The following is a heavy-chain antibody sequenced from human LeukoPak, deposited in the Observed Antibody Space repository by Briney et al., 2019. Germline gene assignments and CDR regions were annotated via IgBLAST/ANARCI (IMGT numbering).Heavy chain of an antibody. V-gene: IGHV5-51*01. Sequence: GESLKISCKGSGYSFTSYWIGWVRQMPAKGLEWMGVIYPGDSDTRYSPSFQGQVTISADKSISTAYLQWSSLKASDTAMYYCARRYCSGGSCYLLFDYWGQGTLVTVSS. J-gene: IGHJ4*02. CDR2: IYPGDSDT. CDR3: ARRYCSGGSCYLLFDY. D-gene: IGHD2-15*01. CDR1: GYSFTSYW.